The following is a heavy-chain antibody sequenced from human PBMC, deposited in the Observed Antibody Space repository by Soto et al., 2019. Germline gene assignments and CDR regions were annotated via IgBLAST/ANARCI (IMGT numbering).Heavy chain of an antibody. CDR2: ISFDGKNR. V-gene: IGHV3-30*18. Sequence: QVQLVESGGGVVQPGKSLRLSCAASGFIFSNYGMHWVRQAPGKGLEWVALISFDGKNRNYADSVKGRFTIYRDNPKNTLYLEMNSLRPEDTAFYYCAKRGGVVGGSEHPFFEYWGQGTLVTASS. D-gene: IGHD2-15*01. CDR1: GFIFSNYG. J-gene: IGHJ4*02. CDR3: AKRGGVVGGSEHPFFEY.